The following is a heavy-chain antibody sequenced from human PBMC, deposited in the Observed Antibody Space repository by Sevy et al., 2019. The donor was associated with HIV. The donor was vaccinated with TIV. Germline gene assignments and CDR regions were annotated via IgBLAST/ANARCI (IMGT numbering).Heavy chain of an antibody. CDR2: IRYDGRNQ. D-gene: IGHD3-22*01. V-gene: IGHV3-30*02. Sequence: GGSLTLSCAAFGFTFSSYGMPWLRQSPGKGLERVAFIRYDGRNQYYADSVKGRFTISRDNSKNTLYLQMNSLRAEDTAVYYCAKDGSRITMIVVAQYYFDYWGQGTLVTVSS. J-gene: IGHJ4*02. CDR3: AKDGSRITMIVVAQYYFDY. CDR1: GFTFSSYG.